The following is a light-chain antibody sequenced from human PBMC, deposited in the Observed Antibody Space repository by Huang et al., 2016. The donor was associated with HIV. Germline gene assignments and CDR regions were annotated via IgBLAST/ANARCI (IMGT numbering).Light chain of an antibody. Sequence: EIVLTQSPGTLSLSPGERATLSCRASQTIISNYLAWYQEKPGQAPRLLIYETSNRATGTPDRFSGSGSGTDFTLTISRLEPEDFAVYYCQQYGNLPLTFGGGAKVEIK. CDR2: ETS. CDR1: QTIISNY. J-gene: IGKJ4*01. CDR3: QQYGNLPLT. V-gene: IGKV3-20*01.